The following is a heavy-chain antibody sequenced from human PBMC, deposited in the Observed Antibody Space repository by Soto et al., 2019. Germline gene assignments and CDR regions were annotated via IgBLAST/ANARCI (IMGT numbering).Heavy chain of an antibody. V-gene: IGHV1-2*04. CDR1: GYTFTGYY. Sequence: ASVKVSCKASGYTFTGYYMHWVRQAPGQGLEWMGWINPNSGGTNYAQKFQGWVTMTRDTSISTAYMELSRLRSDDTAVYYCARGGEADAPDSYFDYWGQGTLVTVSS. D-gene: IGHD3-16*01. CDR2: INPNSGGT. J-gene: IGHJ4*02. CDR3: ARGGEADAPDSYFDY.